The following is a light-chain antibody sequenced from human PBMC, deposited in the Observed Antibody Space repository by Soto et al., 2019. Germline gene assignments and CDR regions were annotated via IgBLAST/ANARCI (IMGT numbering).Light chain of an antibody. J-gene: IGKJ1*01. CDR1: QSLISSQ. Sequence: EIVLTLATGTLCLSPGERATLSCRASQSLISSQLSWYQQEPGQSPRLLIHDASRRATGISDRFTGSGSGTELTLTITTLEPEDFAVYYCQEYGSSPRTFGLVSKVDIK. CDR3: QEYGSSPRT. V-gene: IGKV3-20*01. CDR2: DAS.